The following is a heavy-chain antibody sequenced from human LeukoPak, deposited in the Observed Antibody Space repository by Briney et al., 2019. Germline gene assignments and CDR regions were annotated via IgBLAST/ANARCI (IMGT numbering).Heavy chain of an antibody. CDR1: GFTFSDYY. J-gene: IGHJ4*02. CDR2: ISYVGSNK. Sequence: GGSLRLSCAASGFTFSDYYMSWIRQAPGKGLEWVALISYVGSNKAYADSVKGRFTISRDNSKNTLYLLMKSLRAEDTAIYYCARDVVRGDIMGLIGQGRFDYWGQGALVTVSS. D-gene: IGHD3-10*01. CDR3: ARDVVRGDIMGLIGQGRFDY. V-gene: IGHV3-30*03.